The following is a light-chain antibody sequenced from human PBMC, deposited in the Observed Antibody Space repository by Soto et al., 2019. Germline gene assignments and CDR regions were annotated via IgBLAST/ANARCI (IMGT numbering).Light chain of an antibody. J-gene: IGKJ1*01. Sequence: EIVLTQSPATLSLSPGERATLSCRTSQSVSSSLAWYQQKPGQAPRLLIYDASNRATGIPDRFSGSGSGTDFTLTISRLEPEDFAVYYCQQYGSSPRTFGQGTKVDIK. CDR2: DAS. CDR1: QSVSSS. V-gene: IGKV3-20*01. CDR3: QQYGSSPRT.